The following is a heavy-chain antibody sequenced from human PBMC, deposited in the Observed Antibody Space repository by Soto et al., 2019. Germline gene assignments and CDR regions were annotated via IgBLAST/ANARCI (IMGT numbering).Heavy chain of an antibody. CDR3: AGGSSSWYGYNWFDP. Sequence: SETLSLTCAVSGGSTSSSNWWSWVRQPPGKGLEWIGEIYHSGSTNYNPSLKSRVTISVDKSKSQFSLKLSSVTAADTAVYYCAGGSSSWYGYNWFDPWGQGTLVTVSS. D-gene: IGHD6-13*01. J-gene: IGHJ5*02. CDR2: IYHSGST. CDR1: GGSTSSSNW. V-gene: IGHV4-4*02.